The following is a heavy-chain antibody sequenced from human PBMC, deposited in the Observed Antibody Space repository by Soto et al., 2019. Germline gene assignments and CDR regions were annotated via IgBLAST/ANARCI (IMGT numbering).Heavy chain of an antibody. Sequence: QVQLVQSGAEVKTPGSSVKVSCEASGGTFSSYYITWVRQAPVQGLECLGRLIPMFGTTDYAQRFQGRVTFAADESTNTASMEVTDLTSEDTAVYYCARAAVITFTRFYDVDVWGQGTTVTVSS. CDR1: GGTFSSYY. CDR3: ARAAVITFTRFYDVDV. V-gene: IGHV1-69*18. D-gene: IGHD3-10*01. CDR2: LIPMFGTT. J-gene: IGHJ6*02.